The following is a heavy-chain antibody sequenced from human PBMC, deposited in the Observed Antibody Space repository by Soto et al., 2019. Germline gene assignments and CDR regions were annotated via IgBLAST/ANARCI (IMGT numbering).Heavy chain of an antibody. CDR3: ARDMYSRQNWLDP. J-gene: IGHJ5*02. V-gene: IGHV4-59*13. CDR1: GASITSFS. D-gene: IGHD6-13*01. CDR2: VFYSGST. Sequence: PSETLSLTCSVSGASITSFSWSWIRQSPDKGLEWIGYVFYSGSTTYNPSLKSRVTLSIDKSKNQFSLKLTSVTAADTAIYFCARDMYSRQNWLDPWGQGTLVPVYS.